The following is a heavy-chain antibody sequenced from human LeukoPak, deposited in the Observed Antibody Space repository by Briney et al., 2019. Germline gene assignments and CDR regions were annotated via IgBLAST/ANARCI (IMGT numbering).Heavy chain of an antibody. CDR1: GGSISSYY. CDR3: ARGLNDSWTGENY. D-gene: IGHD3-3*01. CDR2: INHSGST. V-gene: IGHV4-34*01. Sequence: SETLSLTCTVSGGSISSYYWSWIRQPPGKGLEWIGEINHSGSTNYNPSLKSRVTISLDTSKSQFSLKVRYVTAADTAVYYCARGLNDSWTGENYWGQGTLVTVSS. J-gene: IGHJ4*02.